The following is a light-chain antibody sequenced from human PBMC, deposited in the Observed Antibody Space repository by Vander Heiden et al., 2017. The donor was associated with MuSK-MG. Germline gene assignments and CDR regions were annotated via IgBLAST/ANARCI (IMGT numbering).Light chain of an antibody. CDR1: SSDVGAYIY. CDR3: SSYAGTTLVI. V-gene: IGLV2-14*01. Sequence: QSALTQPASVSGSPGQSITISCTGTSSDVGAYIYVSWYQQYPGKAPKLIIYDVFQRPSGVSDRFSGSKSGNTASLTISGLQAEDEADYYCSSYAGTTLVIFGGGTRLTVL. CDR2: DVF. J-gene: IGLJ2*01.